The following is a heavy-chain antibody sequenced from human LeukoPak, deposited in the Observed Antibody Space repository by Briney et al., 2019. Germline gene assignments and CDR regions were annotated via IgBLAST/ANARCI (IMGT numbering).Heavy chain of an antibody. Sequence: SSVKVSCKVSGYTLTELSMHWVRQAPGKGLEWMGGFDPEDGETIYAQKFQGRVTMTEDTSTDTAYMELSSLRSEDAAVYYCATESRITIFGVDWGQGTLVTVSS. V-gene: IGHV1-24*01. CDR1: GYTLTELS. J-gene: IGHJ4*02. CDR3: ATESRITIFGVD. D-gene: IGHD3-3*01. CDR2: FDPEDGET.